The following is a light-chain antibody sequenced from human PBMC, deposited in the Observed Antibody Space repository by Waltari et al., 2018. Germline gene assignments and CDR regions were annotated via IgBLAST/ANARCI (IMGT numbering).Light chain of an antibody. CDR1: SGDVGGYDY. V-gene: IGLV2-11*01. CDR2: GVY. J-gene: IGLJ3*02. CDR3: CSYANSKWV. Sequence: QSVLTQPRSVSGSPGQSVAISCTGTSGDVGGYDYVSWYQQYPGKAPKVMIYGVYKRPSGVPDRFSGSKSGNTASLSISGLQAEDQADYYCCSYANSKWVFGGGTKLTVL.